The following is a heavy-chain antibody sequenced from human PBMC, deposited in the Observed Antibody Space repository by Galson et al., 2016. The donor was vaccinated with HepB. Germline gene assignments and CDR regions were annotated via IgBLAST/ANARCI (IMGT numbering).Heavy chain of an antibody. CDR1: GDSVRIGQYY. V-gene: IGHV4-61*01. CDR3: AREGLMTGHLDY. D-gene: IGHD1-20*01. J-gene: IGHJ4*02. Sequence: LSLTCSVTGDSVRIGQYYWSRIRQPPGKGLEWIGYIYQSGGTNYNPSLKSRVTISVGRSKNQFSLKLSSVTAADTAVFYCAREGLMTGHLDYWGQGTLVTVSS. CDR2: IYQSGGT.